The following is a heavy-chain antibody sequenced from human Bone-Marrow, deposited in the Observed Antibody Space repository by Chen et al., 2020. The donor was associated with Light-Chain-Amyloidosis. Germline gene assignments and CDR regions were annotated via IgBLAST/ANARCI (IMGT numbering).Heavy chain of an antibody. CDR2: VTSSSSFM. CDR1: GFTFSDHI. D-gene: IGHD5-12*01. J-gene: IGHJ4*02. V-gene: IGHV3-21*01. CDR3: AREGGYTSKLDY. Sequence: EVQLVESGGGLVKPGGSLRLTCAASGFTFSDHIMHWVRQAPGKGLEWVSSVTSSSSFMYDADSVKGRFSISGDNAKSSLYLQMNSLRAEDTAVYYCAREGGYTSKLDYWGQGTLVTVSS.